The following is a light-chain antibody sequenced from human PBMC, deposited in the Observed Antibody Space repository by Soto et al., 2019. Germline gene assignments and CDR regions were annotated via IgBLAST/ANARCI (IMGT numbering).Light chain of an antibody. CDR2: AAS. Sequence: AIRMTQSPSSLSASTGDRVTITCRASQVISSYLAWYQQKPGKAPKLLIYAASTLQSGVPSRFSGSGSGTDGGLTISCLQSEDFATYYCQQYYNYPPTFGQGTKVEIK. CDR1: QVISSY. CDR3: QQYYNYPPT. J-gene: IGKJ1*01. V-gene: IGKV1-8*01.